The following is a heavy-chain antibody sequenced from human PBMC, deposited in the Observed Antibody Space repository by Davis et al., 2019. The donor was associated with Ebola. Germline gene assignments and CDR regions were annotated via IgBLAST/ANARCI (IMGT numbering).Heavy chain of an antibody. CDR2: IRREATCQ. V-gene: IGHV3-30*02. CDR3: AKDIGNYSSSWHFDS. CDR1: GFTFSRYG. J-gene: IGHJ5*01. D-gene: IGHD6-13*01. Sequence: GESLKISCEASGFTFSRYGMHWVRQAPGKGLEWVAFIRREATCQDSGKSVQGRFFISRDDSKNTRYLQMNSLRAEDTAIDNCAKDIGNYSSSWHFDSWGQGTLVTVSS.